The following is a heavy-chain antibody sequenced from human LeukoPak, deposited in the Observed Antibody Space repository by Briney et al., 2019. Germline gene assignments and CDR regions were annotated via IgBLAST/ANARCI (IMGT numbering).Heavy chain of an antibody. CDR2: IYYSGST. CDR1: GGSISSSNYY. V-gene: IGHV4-39*06. D-gene: IGHD3-10*01. CDR3: ARDRWFGESHYFDY. J-gene: IGHJ4*02. Sequence: SETLSLTCAVSGGSISSSNYYWGWIRQPPGKGLEWIGSIYYSGSTYYSPSLKSRVTISVDTSKNQFTLNLSSVTAADTAVYYCARDRWFGESHYFDYWGQGTLVTLSS.